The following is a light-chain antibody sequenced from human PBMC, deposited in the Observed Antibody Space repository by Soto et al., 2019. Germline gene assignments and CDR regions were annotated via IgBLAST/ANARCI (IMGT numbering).Light chain of an antibody. CDR3: FLSYSGARPVV. CDR1: TGPFTSGHW. V-gene: IGLV7-46*01. Sequence: QAVVTQEPSLTVSPGGTVTLTCASSTGPFTSGHWPYWLQQKPGQAPRTLIYDTSKKHSWTPARFSGSLLGGKAALTLSGAQPEDEADYYCFLSYSGARPVVFGGGTKVTVL. CDR2: DTS. J-gene: IGLJ2*01.